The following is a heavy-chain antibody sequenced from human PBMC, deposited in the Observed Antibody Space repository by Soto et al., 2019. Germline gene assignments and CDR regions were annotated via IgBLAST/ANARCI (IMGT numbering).Heavy chain of an antibody. V-gene: IGHV3-48*01. CDR1: GFTFSTYS. CDR2: INSTGTIK. Sequence: EVQLVESGGGLVQPGGSLRLSCAASGFTFSTYSMNWVRQAPGKGLEWVSYINSTGTIKYYAGSVMGRFTISRDNAKNSLYLQMNSLRAVDTAVYYCARMSSSISPGCWGQGTLVTVSS. J-gene: IGHJ1*01. D-gene: IGHD2-2*01. CDR3: ARMSSSISPGC.